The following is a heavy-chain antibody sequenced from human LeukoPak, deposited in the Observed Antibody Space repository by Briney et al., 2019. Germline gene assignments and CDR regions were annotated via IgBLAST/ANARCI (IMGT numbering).Heavy chain of an antibody. J-gene: IGHJ4*02. V-gene: IGHV4-30-2*01. D-gene: IGHD4-11*01. CDR1: GGSISSGGHS. CDR2: IYHSGST. CDR3: ARVDSNYPRPYFDY. Sequence: SQTLSLTCAVSGGSISSGGHSWSWIRQPPGKGLEWIGYIYHSGSTYYNPSLKSRVTISVDRSKNQFSLKLSSVTAADTAVYYCARVDSNYPRPYFDYWGQGTLVTVSS.